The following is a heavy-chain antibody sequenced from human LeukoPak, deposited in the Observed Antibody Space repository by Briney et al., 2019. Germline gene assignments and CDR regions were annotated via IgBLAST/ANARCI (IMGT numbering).Heavy chain of an antibody. CDR2: ISSSSSYI. Sequence: GGSLRLSCAASGFTFSSYSMNWVRQAPGKGLEWVSSISSSSSYIYYADSVKGRFTISRDNAKNSLYLQMNSLRAEDTAVYYCARDLGDYVWGSYRPYDYWGQGTPVTVSS. CDR3: ARDLGDYVWGSYRPYDY. J-gene: IGHJ4*02. D-gene: IGHD3-16*02. CDR1: GFTFSSYS. V-gene: IGHV3-21*01.